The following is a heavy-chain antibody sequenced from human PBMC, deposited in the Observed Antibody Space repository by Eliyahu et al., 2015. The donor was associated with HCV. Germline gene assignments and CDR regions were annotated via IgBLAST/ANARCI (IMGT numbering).Heavy chain of an antibody. V-gene: IGHV2-5*02. CDR1: GFSLSTSGVG. J-gene: IGHJ1*01. CDR2: IYWDDDK. Sequence: QITLKESGPTLVKPTQTLTLTCTFSGFSLSTSGVGVGWIRQPPGKALEWLALIYWDDDKRYSPSLKSRLTITKDTSKNQVVLTMTNMDPVDTATYYCARSITMVRGVTHLGRYFQHWGQGTLVTVSS. D-gene: IGHD3-10*01. CDR3: ARSITMVRGVTHLGRYFQH.